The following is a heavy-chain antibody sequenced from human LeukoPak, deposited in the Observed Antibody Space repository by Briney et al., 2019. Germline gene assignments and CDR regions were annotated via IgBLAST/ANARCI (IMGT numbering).Heavy chain of an antibody. D-gene: IGHD3-22*01. Sequence: GASVKVSCKASGYTFTGYYMHWVRQAPGQGLEWLGWINPNTGGTNYAQKFQGRVTMTRDTSISTAYMELSSLRSDDTAVYYCARGASDTNAYYSLFDSWGQGTLVTVSS. J-gene: IGHJ4*02. CDR3: ARGASDTNAYYSLFDS. CDR1: GYTFTGYY. V-gene: IGHV1-2*02. CDR2: INPNTGGT.